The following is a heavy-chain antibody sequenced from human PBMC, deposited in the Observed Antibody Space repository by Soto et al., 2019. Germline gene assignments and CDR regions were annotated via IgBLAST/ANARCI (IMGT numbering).Heavy chain of an antibody. V-gene: IGHV4-30-4*08. CDR3: ARGEDQGSGLAGGRDV. D-gene: IGHD3-10*01. CDR2: LYPSGPT. J-gene: IGHJ6*02. Sequence: QVQLPESGPGLVKPSETLSLSCNVSGGSICSDDFFWSWVRPPPAPALEWFGSLYPSGPTYYNPSLQSRSTTAVDTPKNQYSRKWRSVTAADTAVYCCARGEDQGSGLAGGRDVWGQGTAVTVS. CDR1: GGSICSDDFF.